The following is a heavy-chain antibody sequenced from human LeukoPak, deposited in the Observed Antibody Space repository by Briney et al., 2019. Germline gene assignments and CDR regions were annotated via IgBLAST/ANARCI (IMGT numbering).Heavy chain of an antibody. J-gene: IGHJ4*02. CDR2: IKQDGSEI. V-gene: IGHV3-7*01. D-gene: IGHD3-22*01. CDR3: ARPYDTRGYFPDY. Sequence: GSLRLSCAASGFTFSNYWMSWVRQAPGKELEWVANIKQDGSEIYYVDSVKGRFTISRDNAKNSLYLQMNSLGAEDTAVYYCARPYDTRGYFPDYWSQGTLVTVSS. CDR1: GFTFSNYW.